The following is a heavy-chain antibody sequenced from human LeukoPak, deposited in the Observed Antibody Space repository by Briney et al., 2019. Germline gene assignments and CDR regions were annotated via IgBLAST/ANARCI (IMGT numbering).Heavy chain of an antibody. J-gene: IGHJ5*02. Sequence: SVKVSCKASGGTFSSYAISWVRQAPGQGLEWMGRIIPIFGTANYAQKFQGRVTITTDESTSTAYMELSSLRSEDTTVYYCARESVTLPIHPTWGQGTLVTVSS. D-gene: IGHD4-23*01. CDR3: ARESVTLPIHPT. CDR2: IIPIFGTA. V-gene: IGHV1-69*05. CDR1: GGTFSSYA.